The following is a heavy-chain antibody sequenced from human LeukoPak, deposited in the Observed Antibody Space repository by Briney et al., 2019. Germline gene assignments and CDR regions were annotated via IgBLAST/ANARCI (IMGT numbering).Heavy chain of an antibody. CDR3: ARDDGAYSSGSDF. J-gene: IGHJ4*02. Sequence: GRSLSLSCAASGFTFSSFGMHWVRQAPGKGMQWVAVIWFDGINKYYADSVKGRFTISRDNSKNTLYLHMTGLRAEDTALYYCARDDGAYSSGSDFWGQGTLVTVSS. CDR2: IWFDGINK. V-gene: IGHV3-33*01. D-gene: IGHD5-18*01. CDR1: GFTFSSFG.